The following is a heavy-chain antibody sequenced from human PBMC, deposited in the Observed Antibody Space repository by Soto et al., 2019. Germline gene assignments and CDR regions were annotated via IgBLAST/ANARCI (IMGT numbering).Heavy chain of an antibody. CDR2: INSDGSST. CDR3: VRDGAGSRNWFDP. V-gene: IGHV3-74*01. J-gene: IGHJ5*02. CDR1: GFTFSSYW. D-gene: IGHD3-16*01. Sequence: EVQLVESGGGLVQPGGSLRLSCAASGFTFSSYWMHWVRQAPGKGLVWVSRINSDGSSTSYADSVKGRFTISRDNAKDTLYLQMNSLRAEDTAVYYCVRDGAGSRNWFDPWGQGPLVTVSS.